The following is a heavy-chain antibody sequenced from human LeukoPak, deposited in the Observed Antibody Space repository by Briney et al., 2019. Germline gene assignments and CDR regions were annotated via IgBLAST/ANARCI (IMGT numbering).Heavy chain of an antibody. CDR1: GYTFTGYY. CDR2: INPNSGGT. V-gene: IGHV1-2*02. J-gene: IGHJ4*02. D-gene: IGHD2-2*01. Sequence: ASVKVSCKASGYTFTGYYMHWVRQAPGRGLEWMGWINPNSGGTNYAQKFQGRVTMTRDTSISTAYMELSRLRSDDTAVYYCATVNCSSTSCYDEGGPRFDYWGQGTLVTVSS. CDR3: ATVNCSSTSCYDEGGPRFDY.